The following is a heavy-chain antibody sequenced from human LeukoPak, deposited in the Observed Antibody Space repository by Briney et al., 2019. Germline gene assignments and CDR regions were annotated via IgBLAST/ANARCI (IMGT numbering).Heavy chain of an antibody. V-gene: IGHV1-8*01. Sequence: ASVKVSCKASGNTFSSCEINWVRQATGQGLEWLGWMNPNSGNTGYAQKFQGRVTMTRNTSISTAYMELSSLRSEDTAVYYCARGNYFGSGSFDNWGQGTLVTVS. J-gene: IGHJ4*02. CDR3: ARGNYFGSGSFDN. D-gene: IGHD3-10*01. CDR1: GNTFSSCE. CDR2: MNPNSGNT.